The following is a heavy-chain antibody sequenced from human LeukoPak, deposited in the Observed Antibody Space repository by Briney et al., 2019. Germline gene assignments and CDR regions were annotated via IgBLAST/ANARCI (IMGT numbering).Heavy chain of an antibody. D-gene: IGHD2-2*01. J-gene: IGHJ6*02. Sequence: ASVKVSCKVSGYTLTELSMHWVRQAPGKGLEWMGGFDPEDGETIYAQKFQGRVTMTEDTSTDTAYMELSSLRSEDTAVYYCATDPGEIVPAAKGSRGDYCYGMDVWGQGTTVTVSS. CDR2: FDPEDGET. CDR1: GYTLTELS. CDR3: ATDPGEIVPAAKGSRGDYCYGMDV. V-gene: IGHV1-24*01.